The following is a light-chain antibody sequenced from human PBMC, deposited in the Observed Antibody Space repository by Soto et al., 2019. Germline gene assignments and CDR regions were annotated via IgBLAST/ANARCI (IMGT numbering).Light chain of an antibody. CDR2: EVS. Sequence: QSVLTQPPSASGSPGQSVTISCTGTSRDVGCYNDVSWYQPHPGTAPKIMIYEVSKQPKGVPDRFSCSRSGYTASLYVSRLQAESEADYYYCSYAGSTSFQVFGRGTKVTVL. J-gene: IGLJ1*01. V-gene: IGLV2-8*01. CDR3: CSYAGSTSFQV. CDR1: SRDVGCYND.